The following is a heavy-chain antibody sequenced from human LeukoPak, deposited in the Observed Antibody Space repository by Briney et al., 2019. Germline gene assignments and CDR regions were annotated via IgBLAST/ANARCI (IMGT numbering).Heavy chain of an antibody. J-gene: IGHJ4*02. CDR3: ASGYDYVGFDY. CDR2: INTYKGDT. D-gene: IGHD5-12*01. CDR1: GYTFITYG. Sequence: ASVKVSCKASGYTFITYGISWVRQAPGQGLEWMGWINTYKGDTNYAQKLQGRVTMTTDTSTSTAYMELRSLRSDDTAVYYCASGYDYVGFDYWGQGTLVTVSS. V-gene: IGHV1-18*01.